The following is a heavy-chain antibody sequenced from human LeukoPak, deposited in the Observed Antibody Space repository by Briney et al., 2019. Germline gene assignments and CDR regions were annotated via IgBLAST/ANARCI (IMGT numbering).Heavy chain of an antibody. Sequence: SETLSLTCIVSGGSISSSNYYWAWIRQPPGKGLEWIGSIFYSGSTYYSPSLKSRVSISVDTSTNQFSLKLSSVTAADTAVYYCARHNPSIAAAGTPTFDYWGQGTLVTVSS. CDR2: IFYSGST. V-gene: IGHV4-39*01. D-gene: IGHD6-13*01. CDR1: GGSISSSNYY. CDR3: ARHNPSIAAAGTPTFDY. J-gene: IGHJ4*02.